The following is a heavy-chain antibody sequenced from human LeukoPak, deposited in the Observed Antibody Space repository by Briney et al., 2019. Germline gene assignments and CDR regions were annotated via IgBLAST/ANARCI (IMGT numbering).Heavy chain of an antibody. V-gene: IGHV1-18*01. CDR1: GYTFTSYG. Sequence: GASVKVSCKASGYTFTSYGISWVRQAPGQGLEWMGWISAYNGNTNYAQKLQGRVTMTTDTSTSTAYMELRSLRSDDTAVYYCAKAPPTLIVVVITQMDVWGKGTRVTVS. J-gene: IGHJ6*03. CDR3: AKAPPTLIVVVITQMDV. D-gene: IGHD3-22*01. CDR2: ISAYNGNT.